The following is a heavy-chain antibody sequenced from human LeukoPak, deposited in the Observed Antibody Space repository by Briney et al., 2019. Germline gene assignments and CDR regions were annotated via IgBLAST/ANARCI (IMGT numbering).Heavy chain of an antibody. J-gene: IGHJ4*02. Sequence: SVKVSCKASGFTFTSSAVQWVRQARGQRLEWIGWIVVGSGNTNYAQKFQERVTITRDMSTSTAYMELSSLRSEDTAVYYCAAGEDTAMVPFDDWGQGTLVTVSS. CDR2: IVVGSGNT. V-gene: IGHV1-58*01. CDR1: GFTFTSSA. D-gene: IGHD5-18*01. CDR3: AAGEDTAMVPFDD.